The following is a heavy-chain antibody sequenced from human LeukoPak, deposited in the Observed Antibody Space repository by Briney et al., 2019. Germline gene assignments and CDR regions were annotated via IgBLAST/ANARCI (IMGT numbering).Heavy chain of an antibody. CDR2: ISYDGSNK. V-gene: IGHV3-30*04. D-gene: IGHD2-15*01. Sequence: GGSLRLSCAASGFTFSSYAMHWVRQAPGKGLEWVAVISYDGSNKYYADSVKGRFTISRDNAKNSLYLQMNSLRAEDTAVYYCAREYCSGGSCYSGWGQGTLVTVSS. CDR1: GFTFSSYA. CDR3: AREYCSGGSCYSG. J-gene: IGHJ4*02.